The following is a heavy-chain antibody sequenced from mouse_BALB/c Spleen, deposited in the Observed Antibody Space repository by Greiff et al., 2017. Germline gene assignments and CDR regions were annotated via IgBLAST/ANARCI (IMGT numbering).Heavy chain of an antibody. D-gene: IGHD2-3*01. Sequence: EVQLQESGPELVKPGASVKMSCKASGYTFTSYVMHWVKQKPGQGLEWIGYINPYNDGTKYNEKFKGKATLTSDKSSSTAYMELSSLTSEDSAVYYCARSDDGYPDYFDYWGQGTTLTVSS. J-gene: IGHJ2*01. CDR3: ARSDDGYPDYFDY. CDR2: INPYNDGT. CDR1: GYTFTSYV. V-gene: IGHV1-14*01.